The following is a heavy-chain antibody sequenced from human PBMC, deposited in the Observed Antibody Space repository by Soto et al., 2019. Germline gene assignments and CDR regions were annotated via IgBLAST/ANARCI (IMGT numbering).Heavy chain of an antibody. CDR2: ISAYNGNT. CDR1: GYTFTSYG. Sequence: QVQLVQSGAEVKKPGASVKVSCKASGYTFTSYGISWVRQAPGQGLEWMGWISAYNGNTNYAQKLQGRVTMTTATPTGTAYMGLRSLSSDDTAGYCCARDSSLVPGANWGQGTLVTVSS. CDR3: ARDSSLVPGAN. J-gene: IGHJ4*02. V-gene: IGHV1-18*01. D-gene: IGHD3-10*01.